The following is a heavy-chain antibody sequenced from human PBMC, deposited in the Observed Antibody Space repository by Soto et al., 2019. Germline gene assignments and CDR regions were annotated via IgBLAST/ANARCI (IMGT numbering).Heavy chain of an antibody. CDR1: GFTCSSSD. V-gene: IGHV3-23*01. CDR2: ILVGGST. J-gene: IGHJ3*02. CDR3: AKATATGGGAFDI. Sequence: GGSLRLSCAASGFTCSSSDMSWVRQAPGKGLEWVSTILVGGSTHYPDSVKGRFTISRDNSKNTVFLQMNSLTAGDTAVYYCAKATATGGGAFDICGQGTMVTLSS. D-gene: IGHD2-8*02.